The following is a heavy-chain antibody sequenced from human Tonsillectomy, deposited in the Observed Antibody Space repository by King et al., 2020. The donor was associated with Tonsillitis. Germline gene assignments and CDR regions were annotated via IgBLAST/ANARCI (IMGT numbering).Heavy chain of an antibody. CDR2: IYYSGST. D-gene: IGHD2-2*01. J-gene: IGHJ4*01. Sequence: LQLQESGPGLVKPSETLSLTCTVSGGSISSSSYYWGWIRQPPGKGLEWIGSIYYSGSTYYNPSLKSRVTISVDTSKNQFSLKLSSVTAADTAVYYCARGRGVVVVPAARNGFDYWGHGTLVTVSS. CDR1: GGSISSSSYY. CDR3: ARGRGVVVVPAARNGFDY. V-gene: IGHV4-39*01.